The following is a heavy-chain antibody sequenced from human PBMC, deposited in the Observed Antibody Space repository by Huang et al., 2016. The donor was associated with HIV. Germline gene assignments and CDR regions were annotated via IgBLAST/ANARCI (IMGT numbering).Heavy chain of an antibody. Sequence: EVQLVESGGGLVQPGGSLRLSCAASGFTFRDHYMDWVRQAAGKGVEWVGRRRNKVRSYPKEYAASVKGRFTISRDDSETALYLQMNSLRTEDSAVYYCTGALASDTGMDVWGQGTTVTVSS. J-gene: IGHJ6*02. CDR1: GFTFRDHY. D-gene: IGHD6-19*01. V-gene: IGHV3-72*01. CDR2: RRNKVRSYPK. CDR3: TGALASDTGMDV.